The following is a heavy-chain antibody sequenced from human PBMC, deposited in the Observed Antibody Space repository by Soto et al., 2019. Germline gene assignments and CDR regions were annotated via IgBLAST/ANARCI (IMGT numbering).Heavy chain of an antibody. CDR3: AKDVGAVFDY. CDR2: ISYDGSNK. V-gene: IGHV3-30*18. J-gene: IGHJ4*02. CDR1: GFTFSSYG. Sequence: GGSLRLSCAASGFTFSSYGMHWVRQAPGKGLEWVAVISYDGSNKYYADSVKGRFTISRDNSKNTLYLQMNSLRAEDTAVYYCAKDVGAVFDYWGQGTLVTVSS. D-gene: IGHD1-26*01.